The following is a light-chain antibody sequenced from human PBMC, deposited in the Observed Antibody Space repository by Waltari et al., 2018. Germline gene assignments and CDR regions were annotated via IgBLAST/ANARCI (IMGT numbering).Light chain of an antibody. V-gene: IGKV3-20*01. J-gene: IGKJ1*01. CDR1: HCVTNYY. CDR2: GVS. Sequence: IVLAQSPGTLTLSSGESATLSCRASHCVTNYYFTWYQQNPYQAPRLLIYGVSNWATGIPDRFSGSGSETDFTLTISRLEPEDFAVYYCQQYSNSWTFGQGTKVEIK. CDR3: QQYSNSWT.